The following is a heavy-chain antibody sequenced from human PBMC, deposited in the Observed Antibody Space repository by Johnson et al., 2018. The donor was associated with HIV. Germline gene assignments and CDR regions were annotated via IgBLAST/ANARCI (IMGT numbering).Heavy chain of an antibody. CDR1: GFTFSNAW. CDR2: IKSKTDGGTT. J-gene: IGHJ3*02. Sequence: VQLVESGGGLVKPGGSLRLSCAASGFTFSNAWMSWVRQAPGKGLEWVGRIKSKTDGGTTDYAAPVKGRFTISRDDSKNTLYLQMNSLRAEDTAVYYCARPEGELDGFDIWGQGTVVTVSS. CDR3: ARPEGELDGFDI. D-gene: IGHD3-16*01. V-gene: IGHV3-15*05.